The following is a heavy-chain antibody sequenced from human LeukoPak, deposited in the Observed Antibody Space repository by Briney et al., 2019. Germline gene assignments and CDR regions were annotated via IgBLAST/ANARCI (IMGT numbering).Heavy chain of an antibody. CDR1: GYSFTTYW. J-gene: IGHJ5*02. V-gene: IGHV5-51*01. CDR2: IYPRDSDT. CDR3: PSPHPSPLTSFHP. Sequence: GESLKISCKTSGYSFTTYWIAWVRQMPGKGLEWMGIIYPRDSDTKYNPAFEGQVSISADKSTTTAYLQWSSLQASDTAVYYCPSPHPSPLTSFHPWGQGTLVTVSS.